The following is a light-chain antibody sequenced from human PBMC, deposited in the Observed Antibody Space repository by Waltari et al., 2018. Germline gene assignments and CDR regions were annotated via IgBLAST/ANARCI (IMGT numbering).Light chain of an antibody. CDR2: WAS. J-gene: IGKJ1*01. Sequence: DIVMTQSPDSLAVSLGERATIKCKSSQSVFYSPYNQNCLAWYQQKPGRPPELLFYWASTRESGVPDRFSGSGSGTDFTLTISSLQAEDVAFYYCQQYYSSPWTFGQGTKVEVK. CDR3: QQYYSSPWT. CDR1: QSVFYSPYNQNC. V-gene: IGKV4-1*01.